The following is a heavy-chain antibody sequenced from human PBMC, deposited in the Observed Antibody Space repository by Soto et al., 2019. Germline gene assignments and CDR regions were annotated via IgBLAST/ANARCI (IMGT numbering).Heavy chain of an antibody. CDR1: GGSFSGYY. Sequence: ALSLTCAVYGGSFSGYYWSWIRQPPGKGLEWIGEFNHSGSTNYNPSLKSRVTISVDTSKNQFSLKLSSVTAADTAVYYCARGGCDFWSGYYRPVYYYYGMDVWGQGTTVTVS. J-gene: IGHJ6*02. D-gene: IGHD3-3*01. CDR3: ARGGCDFWSGYYRPVYYYYGMDV. V-gene: IGHV4-34*01. CDR2: FNHSGST.